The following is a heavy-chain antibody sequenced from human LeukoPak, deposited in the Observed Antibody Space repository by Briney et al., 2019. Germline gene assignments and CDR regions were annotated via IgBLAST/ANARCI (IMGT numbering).Heavy chain of an antibody. CDR2: IVVGSGNT. Sequence: SVKVSCKASGYTFSTYGISWVRQAPGQGLEWIGWIVVGSGNTNYAQKFQERVTITRDMSTSTAYMELSSLRSEDTAVYYCAADPTYDGNPGGSYWGQGTLVTVSS. CDR3: AADPTYDGNPGGSY. J-gene: IGHJ4*02. V-gene: IGHV1-58*02. CDR1: GYTFSTYG. D-gene: IGHD4-23*01.